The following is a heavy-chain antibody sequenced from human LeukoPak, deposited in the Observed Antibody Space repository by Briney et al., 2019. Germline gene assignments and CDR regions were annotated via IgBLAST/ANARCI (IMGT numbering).Heavy chain of an antibody. CDR3: ARGGHGGDCYLY. CDR2: ISADGSTI. Sequence: GGSLRLSCAASGYTFSSYPMSWVRQAPGKGLECVARISADGSTIHYADSVRGRVTISRDNSKNTLYLQMNTLRPEDTAVYYCARGGHGGDCYLYWGLGTLVTVSS. J-gene: IGHJ4*02. D-gene: IGHD2-21*02. CDR1: GYTFSSYP. V-gene: IGHV3-30*04.